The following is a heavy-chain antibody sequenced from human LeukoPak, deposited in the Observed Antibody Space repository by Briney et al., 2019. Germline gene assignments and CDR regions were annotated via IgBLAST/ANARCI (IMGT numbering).Heavy chain of an antibody. V-gene: IGHV3-23*01. Sequence: PGGSLRLSCAASGFTFSSYAMSWVRQAPGKGLEWVSAISGSGGSTYYADSVKGRFTISRDNSKNTLYLQMNSLRAEDTAVYYCANRSGRRENYYDILTGSGFDYWGQGTLVTVSS. CDR2: ISGSGGST. CDR3: ANRSGRRENYYDILTGSGFDY. D-gene: IGHD3-9*01. CDR1: GFTFSSYA. J-gene: IGHJ4*02.